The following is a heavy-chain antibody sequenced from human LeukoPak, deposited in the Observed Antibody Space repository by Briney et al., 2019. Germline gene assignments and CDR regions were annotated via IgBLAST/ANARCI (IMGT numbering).Heavy chain of an antibody. CDR3: ARLVDYYYYMDV. V-gene: IGHV5-51*01. J-gene: IGHJ6*03. D-gene: IGHD2-15*01. CDR2: IYPGDSDT. CDR1: CSLFTMFW. Sequence: GASLQICCQASCSLFTMFWICGLRELRGKLQEGLGIIYPGDSDTRYCPSFQGQVNISADKSISTAYLQWSSLKASDTAMYYCARLVDYYYYMDVWGKGTTVTISS.